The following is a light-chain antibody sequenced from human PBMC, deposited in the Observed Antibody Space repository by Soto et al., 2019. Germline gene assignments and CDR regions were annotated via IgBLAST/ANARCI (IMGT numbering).Light chain of an antibody. CDR1: QGISNY. CDR2: AAS. Sequence: DIQMTQSPSSLSASVGDRVTITCRACQGISNYLAWYQQKPGKVPKLLIYAASTLQSGVPSRFSGSGSGTEFTLTISSLQPDDFATYYCQHYNSYSEAFGQGTKVDIK. V-gene: IGKV1-27*01. J-gene: IGKJ1*01. CDR3: QHYNSYSEA.